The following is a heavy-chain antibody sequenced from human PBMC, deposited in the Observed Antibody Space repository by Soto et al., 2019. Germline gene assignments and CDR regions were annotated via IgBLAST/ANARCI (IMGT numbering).Heavy chain of an antibody. V-gene: IGHV4-59*01. Sequence: PSETLSLTCTVSGGPISSYYWSWIRQPPGKGLEWIGYIYYSGSTNYNPSLKSRVTISVDTSKNQFSLKLSSVTAADTAVYYCATSFYGDLLDYWGQGTLVTVSS. CDR1: GGPISSYY. CDR2: IYYSGST. D-gene: IGHD4-17*01. CDR3: ATSFYGDLLDY. J-gene: IGHJ4*02.